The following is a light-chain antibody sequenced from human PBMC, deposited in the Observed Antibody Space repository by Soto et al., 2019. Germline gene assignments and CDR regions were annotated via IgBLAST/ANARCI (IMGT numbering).Light chain of an antibody. CDR2: DAS. J-gene: IGKJ3*01. CDR3: QQDDNPPFT. Sequence: DIQMTQSPSSLSASVGDRVTITCQASQDISNYLNWYQQKPGKAPKLLIYDASNLETGVPSRFSGSGSGTEFTFTISSLQPEDIATYYCQQDDNPPFTFGPGTKVDIK. V-gene: IGKV1-33*01. CDR1: QDISNY.